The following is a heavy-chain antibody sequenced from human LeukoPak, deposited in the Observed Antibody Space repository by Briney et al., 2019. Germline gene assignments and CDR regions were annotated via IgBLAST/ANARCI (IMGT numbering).Heavy chain of an antibody. V-gene: IGHV3-30*18. D-gene: IGHD2-15*01. Sequence: PGGSLRLSCAASGFTFSSYGMHWVRQAPGKGLEWVAVISYDGSNKYYADSVKGRFTISRDNSKNTLYLQMNSLRAEDTAVYYCAKPYCSGGSCYSYYFDYWGQGTLVTVSS. CDR3: AKPYCSGGSCYSYYFDY. CDR2: ISYDGSNK. CDR1: GFTFSSYG. J-gene: IGHJ4*02.